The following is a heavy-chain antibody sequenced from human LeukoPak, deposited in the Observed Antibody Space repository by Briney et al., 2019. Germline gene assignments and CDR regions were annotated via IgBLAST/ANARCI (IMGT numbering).Heavy chain of an antibody. CDR2: IYPSGST. D-gene: IGHD5-18*01. CDR1: GYSISSGYY. J-gene: IGHJ6*03. V-gene: IGHV4-38-2*02. Sequence: SETLSLTCTVSGYSISSGYYWGWIRQPPGKGLEWIGSIYPSGSTYYYPSLKSRVTISVDTSKNQFSLRLSSVTAADTALYYCARDAYRYGLLEDYYYMDVWGKGTTVTVSS. CDR3: ARDAYRYGLLEDYYYMDV.